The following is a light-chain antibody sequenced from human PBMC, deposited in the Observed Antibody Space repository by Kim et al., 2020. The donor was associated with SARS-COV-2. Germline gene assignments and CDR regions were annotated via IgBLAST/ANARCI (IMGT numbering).Light chain of an antibody. V-gene: IGKV1-5*03. Sequence: GYVGERVTITCRDSETVGTWLAWYQQKPGEAPKLLITKASTLESGVPSIISGSGSGTKFTLTITSLQPDDFATYYCQQYNTYSGTFGQGTKVDIK. J-gene: IGKJ1*01. CDR1: ETVGTW. CDR3: QQYNTYSGT. CDR2: KAS.